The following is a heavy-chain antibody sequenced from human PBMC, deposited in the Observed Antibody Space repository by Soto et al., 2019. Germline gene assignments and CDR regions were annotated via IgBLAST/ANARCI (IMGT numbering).Heavy chain of an antibody. CDR2: ISSSSSYI. CDR3: ARLATVAGTHYYYYGMDV. V-gene: IGHV3-21*01. J-gene: IGHJ6*02. Sequence: GGSLRLSCAASGFTFSSYSMNWVRQAPGKGLEWVSSISSSSSYIYYADSVKGRFTISRDNAKNSLYLQMNSLRAEDTAVYYCARLATVAGTHYYYYGMDVWGQGTTVTVSS. D-gene: IGHD6-19*01. CDR1: GFTFSSYS.